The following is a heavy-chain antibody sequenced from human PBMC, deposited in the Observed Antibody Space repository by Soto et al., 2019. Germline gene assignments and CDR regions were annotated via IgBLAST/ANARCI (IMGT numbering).Heavy chain of an antibody. V-gene: IGHV1-8*01. Sequence: ASVMVSCKTSGYTFTSYDINWVRQATVQGLEWMGWMNPNSGNTGYAQKFQGRVTMTRNTSISTAYMERSSLRSEEPAVYYCARSLPPLELPDYWGEGILVHVSS. CDR3: ARSLPPLELPDY. CDR1: GYTFTSYD. J-gene: IGHJ4*02. D-gene: IGHD1-7*01. CDR2: MNPNSGNT.